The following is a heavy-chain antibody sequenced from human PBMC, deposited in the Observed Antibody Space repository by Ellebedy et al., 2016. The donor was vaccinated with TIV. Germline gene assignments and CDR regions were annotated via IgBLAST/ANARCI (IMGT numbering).Heavy chain of an antibody. CDR1: GFTFSSYG. CDR3: ARTGGSWYDYDY. J-gene: IGHJ4*02. V-gene: IGHV3-23*01. Sequence: GESLKISXAASGFTFSSYGMNWVRQAPGKGLEWVSAISGTGGSTYYADSVKGRFTISRDNSKNTLYLQMNSLRDEDTAVYYCARTGGSWYDYDYWGQGTLVTVSA. D-gene: IGHD6-13*01. CDR2: ISGTGGST.